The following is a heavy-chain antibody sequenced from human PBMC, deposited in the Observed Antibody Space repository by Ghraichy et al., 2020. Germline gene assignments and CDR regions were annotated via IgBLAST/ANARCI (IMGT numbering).Heavy chain of an antibody. Sequence: GGSLRLSCSASGFAFSTYWMSWVRQASGKRPEWVANIKEDGGDKNYVDSVKGRFTISRDNAKNLLFLQMNSLRAEDTAVYYCARNHYYGVCVWGQGTTVSVSS. CDR3: ARNHYYGVCV. V-gene: IGHV3-7*01. CDR2: IKEDGGDK. CDR1: GFAFSTYW. J-gene: IGHJ6*02.